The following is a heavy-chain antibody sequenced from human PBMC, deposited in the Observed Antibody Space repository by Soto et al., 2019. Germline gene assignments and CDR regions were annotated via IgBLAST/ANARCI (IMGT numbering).Heavy chain of an antibody. J-gene: IGHJ4*02. CDR1: GDTFTDYY. D-gene: IGHD2-21*02. CDR3: ARGGHVVVVTADLDY. V-gene: IGHV1-46*01. CDR2: VNPSGGHT. Sequence: QVQLMQSGAEVKKPGASVKVSCKASGDTFTDYYIHWVRQAPGQGLDWLGTVNPSGGHTTYAQHSLGRVTMTRDTSTRTLYMELTSLTSDDTAIYYCARGGHVVVVTADLDYWGQGTLVTVSS.